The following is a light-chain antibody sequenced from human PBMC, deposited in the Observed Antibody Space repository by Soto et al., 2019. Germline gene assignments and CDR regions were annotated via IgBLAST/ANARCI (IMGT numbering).Light chain of an antibody. Sequence: DIVMTQSPDSLAVSLGERATINCKSSQSVLYSSNNKNYLAWYQQKPGQPPKLLIYWASTRESGVPDRFSGSGSGTDFTLTISSLQAEDVAVYYCQQYYSTPQTFGQGPKVKIK. V-gene: IGKV4-1*01. CDR1: QSVLYSSNNKNY. CDR3: QQYYSTPQT. J-gene: IGKJ1*01. CDR2: WAS.